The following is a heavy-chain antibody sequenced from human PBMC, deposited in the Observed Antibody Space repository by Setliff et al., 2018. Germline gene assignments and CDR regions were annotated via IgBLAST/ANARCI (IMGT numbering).Heavy chain of an antibody. CDR3: ARVSRTIVGARGFDY. CDR1: GYTFTSYD. Sequence: GASVKVSCKASGYTFTSYDINWVRQATGQGLEWMGGIIPIFGTANYAQKFQGRVTITADESTSTAYMELSSLRSEDTAVYYCARVSRTIVGARGFDYWGQGTLVTVS. V-gene: IGHV1-69*13. J-gene: IGHJ4*02. CDR2: IIPIFGTA. D-gene: IGHD1-26*01.